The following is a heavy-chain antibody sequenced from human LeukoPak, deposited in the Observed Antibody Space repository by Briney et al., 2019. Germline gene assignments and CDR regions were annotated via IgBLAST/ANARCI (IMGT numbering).Heavy chain of an antibody. CDR2: IDGDGSGT. CDR1: GLTLSSFG. CDR3: ATVFDY. Sequence: PGGSLRLSCAASGLTLSSFGMHWVRQAPGKGLEWVSRIDGDGSGTSYADSVKGRFTISRDTAKSTVYLQMNSLRAEDTAVYYCATVFDYWGQGTLVTVSS. V-gene: IGHV3-74*01. J-gene: IGHJ4*02.